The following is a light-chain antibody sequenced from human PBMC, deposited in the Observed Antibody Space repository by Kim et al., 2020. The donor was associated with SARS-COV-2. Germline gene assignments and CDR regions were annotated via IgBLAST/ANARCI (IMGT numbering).Light chain of an antibody. CDR3: MQRRPP. Sequence: DIVMTQTPLSLPVTPGEPASISCRSSQSLLDSDDGNTYLDWYLQKPGQSPQLLIYTLSCRASGVLDRFSGSGSCTDFTLKISRVDAEDVGVYYCMQRRPPFGGGTKVDIK. J-gene: IGKJ4*01. CDR1: QSLLDSDDGNTY. CDR2: TLS. V-gene: IGKV2-40*01.